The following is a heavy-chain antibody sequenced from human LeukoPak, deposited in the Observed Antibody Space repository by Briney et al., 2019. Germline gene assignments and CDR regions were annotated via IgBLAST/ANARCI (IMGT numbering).Heavy chain of an antibody. Sequence: SETLSLTCTVSGGSISRYYWSWVRQPPGKGLEWIGYIYYSGSTNYNPSLKSRVTISVDTSKNQFSLKLSSVTAADTAMYYCARHDMDVAGAGLDYFDYWGQGTLVTVSS. CDR1: GGSISRYY. V-gene: IGHV4-59*08. D-gene: IGHD1-26*01. CDR3: ARHDMDVAGAGLDYFDY. J-gene: IGHJ4*02. CDR2: IYYSGST.